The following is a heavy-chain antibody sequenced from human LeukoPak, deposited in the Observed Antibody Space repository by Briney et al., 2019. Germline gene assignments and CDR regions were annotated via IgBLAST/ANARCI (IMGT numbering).Heavy chain of an antibody. V-gene: IGHV4-4*07. CDR2: IYTSGST. Sequence: SETLSLTCNVSGGSISGYYWSWIRQPAGKGLEWIGRIYTSGSTKYNPSPKSRVTMYVDTSKSQFSLKLTSVTAADTAVYYCARRTDSGYSSSSSAFDVWGHGTMVTVSS. D-gene: IGHD6-6*01. CDR1: GGSISGYY. J-gene: IGHJ3*01. CDR3: ARRTDSGYSSSSSAFDV.